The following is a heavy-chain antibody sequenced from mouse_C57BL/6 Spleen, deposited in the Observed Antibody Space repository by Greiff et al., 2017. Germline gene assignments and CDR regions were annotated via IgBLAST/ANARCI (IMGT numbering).Heavy chain of an antibody. D-gene: IGHD4-1*01. J-gene: IGHJ1*03. CDR1: GYTFTDYE. V-gene: IGHV1-15*01. CDR3: TELGRGSYWYFDV. Sequence: VQLQQSGAELVRPGASVTLSCKASGYTFTDYEMHWVKQTPVHGLEWIGAIDPETGGTAYNQKFKGKAILTADKSSSTAYMELRSLTSEDSAVYYCTELGRGSYWYFDVWGIGTTVTVSS. CDR2: IDPETGGT.